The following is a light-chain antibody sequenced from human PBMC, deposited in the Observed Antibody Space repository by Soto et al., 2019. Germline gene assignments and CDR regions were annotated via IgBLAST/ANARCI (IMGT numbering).Light chain of an antibody. CDR3: CSYAGSYTLWV. V-gene: IGLV2-11*01. CDR1: SSDVGGYNY. Sequence: QSVLIQPRSVSGSPGQSVTISCTGTSSDVGGYNYVSWYQQYPGKAPKLIIYDVSKRPSGVPDRFSGSKSDNTASLTISGLQAEDEADYYCCSYAGSYTLWVFGGGTKVTVL. J-gene: IGLJ3*02. CDR2: DVS.